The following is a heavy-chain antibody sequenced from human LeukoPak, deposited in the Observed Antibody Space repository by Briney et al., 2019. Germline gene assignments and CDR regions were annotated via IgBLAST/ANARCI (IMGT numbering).Heavy chain of an antibody. D-gene: IGHD6-6*01. J-gene: IGHJ4*02. V-gene: IGHV3-23*01. Sequence: WLSSISESGGSKYHADSVQGRFTISRDNSQNTLYLQMNSLRAEDTAVYYCAKRAAARTLDYWGQGTLVTVSS. CDR3: AKRAAARTLDY. CDR2: ISESGGSK.